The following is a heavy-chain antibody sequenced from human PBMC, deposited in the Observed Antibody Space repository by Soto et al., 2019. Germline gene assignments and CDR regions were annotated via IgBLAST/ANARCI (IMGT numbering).Heavy chain of an antibody. CDR2: ISHWGKT. CDR1: GYTFTSYG. D-gene: IGHD3-10*01. J-gene: IGHJ4*02. V-gene: IGHV1-18*01. CDR3: ARDLDGSGSYYTDY. Sequence: GASVKVSCKASGYTFTSYGITWVRQAPGQGLEWMGWISHWGKTDYAQKFQGRVTMTTDSSASTAFMELRSLRSDDTAMYFCARDLDGSGSYYTDYWGQGTLVTVSS.